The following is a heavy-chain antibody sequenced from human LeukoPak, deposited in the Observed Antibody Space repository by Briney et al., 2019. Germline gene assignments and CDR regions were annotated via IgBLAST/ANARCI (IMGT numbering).Heavy chain of an antibody. CDR1: GFTFNDYW. CDR3: VRDCSSASLSSGCYYAMDV. J-gene: IGHJ6*04. D-gene: IGHD2-2*01. Sequence: GGSLRLSCAASGFTFNDYWMTWVRPAPGEGLEWVAHIKQEGSEKYYVDSLKGRFTISRDNAKSSLFLQMNSLRAEDTAVYYCVRDCSSASLSSGCYYAMDVWGKGTPVTVSS. CDR2: IKQEGSEK. V-gene: IGHV3-7*03.